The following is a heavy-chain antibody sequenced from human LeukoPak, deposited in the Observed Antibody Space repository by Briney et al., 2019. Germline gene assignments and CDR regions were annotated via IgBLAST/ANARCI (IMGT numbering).Heavy chain of an antibody. CDR1: GFTFSTYA. V-gene: IGHV3-23*01. CDR2: ISGSGDDI. Sequence: PGGSLRLSCAASGFTFSTYAVNWVRQAPGKGLQWVSSISGSGDDIHYADSVKGRFTISRDNSKNTLYLQMNSLRAEDTAVYYCAKVARPAVAGRNFDYWGQGTLVTVSS. CDR3: AKVARPAVAGRNFDY. J-gene: IGHJ4*02. D-gene: IGHD6-19*01.